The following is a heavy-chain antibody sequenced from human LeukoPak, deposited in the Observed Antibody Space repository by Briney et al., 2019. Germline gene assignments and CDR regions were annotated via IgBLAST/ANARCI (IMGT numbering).Heavy chain of an antibody. Sequence: SEILSLTCTVSGGSISSYYWSWIRQPPGKGREWSGYIYYSGSTNYNPSLKSRVTISVDTSKNQFSLKLSSVTAADTAVYYCARYGSGSYYNGPPFDYWGQGTLVTVSS. D-gene: IGHD3-10*01. J-gene: IGHJ4*02. CDR1: GGSISSYY. V-gene: IGHV4-59*01. CDR2: IYYSGST. CDR3: ARYGSGSYYNGPPFDY.